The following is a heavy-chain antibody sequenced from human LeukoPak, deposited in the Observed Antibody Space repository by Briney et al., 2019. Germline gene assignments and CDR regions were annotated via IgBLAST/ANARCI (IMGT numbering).Heavy chain of an antibody. CDR3: AMGKGIFGLGDYFDY. Sequence: PGGSLRLSCAASGFTFSSYGMHWVRQAPGKGLEWVAFIRYDGSNKYYADSVKGRFTISRDNSKNTLYLQMNSLRAEDTAVYYCAMGKGIFGLGDYFDYWGQGTLVTVSS. V-gene: IGHV3-30*02. CDR2: IRYDGSNK. CDR1: GFTFSSYG. J-gene: IGHJ4*02. D-gene: IGHD3/OR15-3a*01.